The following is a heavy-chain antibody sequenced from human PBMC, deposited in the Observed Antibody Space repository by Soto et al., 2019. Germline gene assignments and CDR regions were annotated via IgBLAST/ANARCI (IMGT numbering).Heavy chain of an antibody. CDR3: AREGIAVGLPGPYYFDY. J-gene: IGHJ4*02. CDR1: GGTFSSYA. CDR2: IIPIFGTA. D-gene: IGHD6-19*01. Sequence: QVQLVQSGAEVKKPGSSVKVSCKASGGTFSSYAISWVRQAPGQGLEWMGGIIPIFGTANYAQKFQGRVTITADESTGTAYMELSSLRSEDTAVYYCAREGIAVGLPGPYYFDYWGQGTLVTVSS. V-gene: IGHV1-69*01.